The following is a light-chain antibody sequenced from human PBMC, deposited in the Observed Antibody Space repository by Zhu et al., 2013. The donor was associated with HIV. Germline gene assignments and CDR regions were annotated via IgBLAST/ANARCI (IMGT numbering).Light chain of an antibody. J-gene: IGKJ4*01. CDR2: GES. V-gene: IGKV3-20*01. CDR3: HHYGASRDT. CDR1: QTFGNTY. Sequence: EIVLAQSPDTLSLSPGERATLSCRASQTFGNTYLAWYQQKPGQAPRLLIYGESNRASGIPDRFSGSGSGTDFTLTINRLEPEDFAMYYCHHYGASRDTFGGGTRVEIK.